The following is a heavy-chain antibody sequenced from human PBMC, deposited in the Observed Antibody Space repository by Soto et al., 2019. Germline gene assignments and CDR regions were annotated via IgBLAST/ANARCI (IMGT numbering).Heavy chain of an antibody. CDR3: ARENRITIFGVVIIPSGPSFDY. V-gene: IGHV3-11*01. CDR1: GFTFSDYY. Sequence: GGSLRLSCAASGFTFSDYYMSWIRQAPGKGLEWVSYISSSGSTIYYADSVKGRFTISRDNAKNSLYLQMNSLRAEDTAVYYCARENRITIFGVVIIPSGPSFDYWGQGTLVTVSS. CDR2: ISSSGSTI. J-gene: IGHJ4*02. D-gene: IGHD3-3*01.